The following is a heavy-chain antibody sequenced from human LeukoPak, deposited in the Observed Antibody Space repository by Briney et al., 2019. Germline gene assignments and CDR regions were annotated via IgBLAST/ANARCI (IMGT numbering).Heavy chain of an antibody. CDR2: IYYTGNT. V-gene: IGHV4-59*01. Sequence: SETLSLTCTVSGGSISSYYWSWIRQPPGKGLEWIGSIYYTGNTHYNSSLKSRVTVSQDTSRNRVSLKLTSVTAADTAVYYCARGPLYEYHSGTFVNWGQGTLVTVSS. CDR1: GGSISSYY. D-gene: IGHD3-10*01. J-gene: IGHJ4*02. CDR3: ARGPLYEYHSGTFVN.